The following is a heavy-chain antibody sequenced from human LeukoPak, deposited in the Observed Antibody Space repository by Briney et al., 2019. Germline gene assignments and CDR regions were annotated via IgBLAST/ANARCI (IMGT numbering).Heavy chain of an antibody. V-gene: IGHV5-51*01. J-gene: IGHJ4*02. Sequence: GGSLKISCQGSGYNFTSYWIGWVRQVSGKGLEWMGIIYPGDSDTRYSPSFQGQVTISADKSISTAYLQWSSLKASDSAMYYCARQDGWLPDYWGQGTLVTVSS. CDR1: GYNFTSYW. D-gene: IGHD5-24*01. CDR2: IYPGDSDT. CDR3: ARQDGWLPDY.